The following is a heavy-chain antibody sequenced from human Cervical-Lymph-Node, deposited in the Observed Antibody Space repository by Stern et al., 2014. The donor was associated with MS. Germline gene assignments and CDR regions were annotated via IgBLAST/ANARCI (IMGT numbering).Heavy chain of an antibody. V-gene: IGHV3-21*01. Sequence: EDQLVESGGGLVKPGGSLRLAWEASGFSFSNYSMNWVRQAPGKGLEWVSSCSTASTYISYGDSVKGRFIIFRDNAKKSLYLQMDSLRVEDTAIYYCVRDVDYDFWGQGILVIVSS. CDR1: GFSFSNYS. CDR2: CSTASTYI. J-gene: IGHJ4*02. CDR3: VRDVDYDF.